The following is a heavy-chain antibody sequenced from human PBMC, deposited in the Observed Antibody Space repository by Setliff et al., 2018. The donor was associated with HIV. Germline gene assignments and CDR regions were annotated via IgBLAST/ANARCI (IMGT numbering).Heavy chain of an antibody. CDR3: ARDRGSGSWFDF. V-gene: IGHV4-38-2*02. Sequence: LSLTCSVFRHSISNGYYWGWIRQPPGKGLEWIGSIYYSGSTNYNPSLKSRVTMSVDTSKNQFSLKLSSVTAADTAVYYCARDRGSGSWFDFWGQGTLVTVSS. J-gene: IGHJ4*02. CDR2: IYYSGST. CDR1: RHSISNGYY. D-gene: IGHD1-26*01.